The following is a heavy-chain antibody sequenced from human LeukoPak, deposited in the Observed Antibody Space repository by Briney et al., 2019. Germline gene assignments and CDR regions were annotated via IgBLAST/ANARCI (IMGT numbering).Heavy chain of an antibody. CDR3: TTAPAGTFDY. V-gene: IGHV3-15*01. D-gene: IGHD1-26*01. CDR2: IKSKSVGGTT. J-gene: IGHJ4*02. CDR1: GFTFNNAR. Sequence: PGGSLRLSCAASGFTFNNARMSWVRQAPGKGLEWVGRIKSKSVGGTTDYAEPVKGRFTISRDDSKSTLYLEMNSLKTEDTAVYYCTTAPAGTFDYWGQGTLVTVSP.